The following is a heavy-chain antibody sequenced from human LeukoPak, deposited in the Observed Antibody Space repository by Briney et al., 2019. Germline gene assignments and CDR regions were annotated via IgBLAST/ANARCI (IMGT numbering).Heavy chain of an antibody. Sequence: GGSLRLSCAASGFTFSSYWMSWVRQAPGKGLEWLANIKQDGSEEYYVDSVKGRFTISRDNAKNLVYLQMNSLRAEDTAVYFCTRDPPPRYSGYDWVYWGQGTLVTVSS. CDR2: IKQDGSEE. CDR3: TRDPPPRYSGYDWVY. D-gene: IGHD5-12*01. J-gene: IGHJ4*02. CDR1: GFTFSSYW. V-gene: IGHV3-7*01.